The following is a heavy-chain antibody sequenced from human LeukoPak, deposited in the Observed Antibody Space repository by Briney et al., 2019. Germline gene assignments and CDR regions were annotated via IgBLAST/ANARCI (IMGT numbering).Heavy chain of an antibody. CDR2: ISGSGGST. J-gene: IGHJ4*02. D-gene: IGHD3-22*01. CDR1: GFTFSSYA. Sequence: GGSLRLSCAASGFTFSSYAMSWVRQAPGKGLEWVSAISGSGGSTYYVDSVKGRFTITRDNSENTLYLQMHSLRAEDTAVYYCARDRPNYYGSDGHYYRRDGDYWGRGTLVSVSS. CDR3: ARDRPNYYGSDGHYYRRDGDY. V-gene: IGHV3-23*01.